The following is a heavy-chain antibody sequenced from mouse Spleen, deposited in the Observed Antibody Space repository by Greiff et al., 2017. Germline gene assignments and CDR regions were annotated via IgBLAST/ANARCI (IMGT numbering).Heavy chain of an antibody. J-gene: IGHJ3*01. CDR2: ISSGSSTI. CDR1: GFTFSDYG. Sequence: EVKLVESGGGLVKPGGSLKLSCAASGFTFSDYGMHWVRQAPEKGLEWVAYISSGSSTIYYADTVKGRFTISRDNAKNTLFLQMTSLRSEDTAMYYCARNFPNYYGSSPWFAYWGQGTLVTVSA. D-gene: IGHD1-1*01. CDR3: ARNFPNYYGSSPWFAY. V-gene: IGHV5-17*01.